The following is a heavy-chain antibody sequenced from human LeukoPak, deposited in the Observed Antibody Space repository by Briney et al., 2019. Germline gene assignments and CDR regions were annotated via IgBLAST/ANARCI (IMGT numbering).Heavy chain of an antibody. J-gene: IGHJ2*01. CDR1: GGSFSGYY. V-gene: IGHV4-34*01. CDR2: INHSGST. Sequence: KPSETLSLTCAVYGGSFSGYYWSWIRQPPGKGLEWIGEINHSGSTNYNPSLKSRVTISVDTSKNQFSLKLSSVTAADTAVYYCAGHRRLAAAGTLTPYWYFDLWGRGTLVTVSS. CDR3: AGHRRLAAAGTLTPYWYFDL. D-gene: IGHD6-13*01.